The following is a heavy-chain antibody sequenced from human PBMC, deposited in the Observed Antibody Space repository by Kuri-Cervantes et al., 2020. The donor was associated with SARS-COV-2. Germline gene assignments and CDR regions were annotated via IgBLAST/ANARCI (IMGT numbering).Heavy chain of an antibody. V-gene: IGHV4-30-2*01. CDR3: ARDGSGGDADY. D-gene: IGHD2-15*01. CDR1: GGSISSGGYS. J-gene: IGHJ4*02. CDR2: IYHSGST. Sequence: SQTLSLTCAVSGGSISSGGYSWSWIRQPPGKGLEWIGYIYHSGSTYYNPSLKSRVTISVDRSKNQFSLKLSSVTAADTAVYYCARDGSGGDADYWGRGTLVTVSS.